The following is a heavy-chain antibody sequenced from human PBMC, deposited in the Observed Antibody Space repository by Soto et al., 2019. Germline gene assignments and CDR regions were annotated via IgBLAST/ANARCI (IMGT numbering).Heavy chain of an antibody. CDR3: ARGPVGPDVPVYY. CDR1: GYTFTSYA. D-gene: IGHD6-6*01. CDR2: INAGNGNT. J-gene: IGHJ4*02. Sequence: QVQLVQSGAEVKKPGASVKVSCKASGYTFTSYAMHWVSQAPGQRLEWMGWINAGNGNTKYSQQFQGRVTLTRDTSASTAYIELSSLRSEDTAVYYCARGPVGPDVPVYYWGQGTLVTVAS. V-gene: IGHV1-3*01.